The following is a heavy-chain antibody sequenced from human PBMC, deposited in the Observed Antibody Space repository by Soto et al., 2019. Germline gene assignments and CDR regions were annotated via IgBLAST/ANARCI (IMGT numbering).Heavy chain of an antibody. CDR1: GFSLGNSRMG. V-gene: IGHV2-26*01. CDR3: ARVAVPAAYYYYYGMDV. Sequence: SGPTLVNPTETLTLTCTVSGFSLGNSRMGVSWIRQPPGKALEWLAHIFSNDEKSYSTSLKSRLTISKDTSKSQVVLTMTNMDPVDTATYYCARVAVPAAYYYYYGMDVWGQGTTVTVSS. CDR2: IFSNDEK. J-gene: IGHJ6*02. D-gene: IGHD2-2*01.